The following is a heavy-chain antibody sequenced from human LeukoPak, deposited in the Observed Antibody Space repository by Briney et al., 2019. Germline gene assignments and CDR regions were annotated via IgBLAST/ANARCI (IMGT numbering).Heavy chain of an antibody. V-gene: IGHV4-61*01. Sequence: SETLSLICTVSGGSVSSGSYYWNWIRQPPGKGLEWIGYFHRSGSTKYNPSLNRRVTISVDTSKDQFSLKLSSVTAADTAVYYCARRGSSWFDAFDIWGQGTVVTVSS. J-gene: IGHJ3*02. CDR2: FHRSGST. D-gene: IGHD6-13*01. CDR1: GGSVSSGSYY. CDR3: ARRGSSWFDAFDI.